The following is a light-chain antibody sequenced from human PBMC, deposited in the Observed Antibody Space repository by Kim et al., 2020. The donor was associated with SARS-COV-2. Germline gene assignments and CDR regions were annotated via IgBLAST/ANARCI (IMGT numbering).Light chain of an antibody. CDR1: KLGDKY. CDR3: QAWDSNTVV. J-gene: IGLJ2*01. V-gene: IGLV3-1*01. Sequence: SYELTQPPSVSVSPGQTASIICSGDKLGDKYASWYQQKPGQPPVVVIYQGKNRPSGIPERFSGSSSGNTATLSISETQAMDEADYYCQAWDSNTVVFGGG. CDR2: QGK.